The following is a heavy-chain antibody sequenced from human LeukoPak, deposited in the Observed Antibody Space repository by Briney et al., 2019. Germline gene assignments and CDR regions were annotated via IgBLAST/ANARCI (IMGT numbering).Heavy chain of an antibody. CDR3: AKEGYSSSWYYFDY. D-gene: IGHD6-13*01. V-gene: IGHV3-30*02. J-gene: IGHJ4*02. CDR1: GFIFSSYG. Sequence: GGSLRLSCAASGFIFSSYGLHWVRQAPGKGLEWVAFIRYDGSNKYYADSVKGRFTISRDNSKNTLYPQMNSLRAEDTAVYYCAKEGYSSSWYYFDYWGQGTLVTVSS. CDR2: IRYDGSNK.